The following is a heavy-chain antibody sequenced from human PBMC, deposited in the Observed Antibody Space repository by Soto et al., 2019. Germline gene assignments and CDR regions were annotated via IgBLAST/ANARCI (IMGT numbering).Heavy chain of an antibody. Sequence: QVHLVQSGAEVKKPGASVKVSCKGSGYAFTTYGITWVRQAPGQGLEWMGWISAHNGNTNYAQKLQGRVTVTRDTATSTAYLELRSLRSDDTAVYYCARGRYGDYWGQGALVTVSS. D-gene: IGHD1-1*01. J-gene: IGHJ4*02. CDR2: ISAHNGNT. CDR3: ARGRYGDY. V-gene: IGHV1-18*01. CDR1: GYAFTTYG.